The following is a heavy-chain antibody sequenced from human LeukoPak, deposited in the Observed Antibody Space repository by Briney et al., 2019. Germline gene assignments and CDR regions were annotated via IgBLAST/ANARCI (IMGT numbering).Heavy chain of an antibody. CDR1: GLTFSSYA. Sequence: GSLRLSCAASGLTFSSYAMHWVRQAPGKGLEWVAVISYDGSNKYYADSVKGRFTISRDNSKNTLYLQMNSLRAEDTAVYYCARALYCSGGSCYSSETNWFDPWGQGTLVTVSS. V-gene: IGHV3-30*04. CDR2: ISYDGSNK. CDR3: ARALYCSGGSCYSSETNWFDP. J-gene: IGHJ5*02. D-gene: IGHD2-15*01.